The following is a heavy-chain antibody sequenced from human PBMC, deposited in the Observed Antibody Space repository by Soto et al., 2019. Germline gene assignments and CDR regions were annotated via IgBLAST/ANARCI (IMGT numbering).Heavy chain of an antibody. CDR1: GGSFGSSAYY. CDR3: SRRAPEGFDP. J-gene: IGHJ5*02. V-gene: IGHV4-39*01. CDR2: INSSGST. Sequence: SETLSLTCTVSGGSFGSSAYYWVWIRRAPGKGLEWIGSINSSGSTFSNPSLKSRVTLSVDTSKNQFSLKLTSVTAADTALYYCSRRAPEGFDPWGQGTQVTVSS.